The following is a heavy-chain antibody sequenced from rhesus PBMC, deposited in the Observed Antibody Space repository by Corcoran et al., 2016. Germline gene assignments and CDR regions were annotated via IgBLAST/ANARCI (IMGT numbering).Heavy chain of an antibody. J-gene: IGHJ4*01. V-gene: IGHV1-111*02. CDR1: GYTFTELS. Sequence: EVQLVQSGAEVKKPGASVKISCKASGYTFTELSMHWVRQAPGKGLEWMGRVDPEDGEADYAQKFQDRVTITAETSTDTAYMELSSLRSEDTAVYYCARGDLWTGYDYWGQGVLVTVSS. CDR2: VDPEDGEA. D-gene: IGHD3-3*01. CDR3: ARGDLWTGYDY.